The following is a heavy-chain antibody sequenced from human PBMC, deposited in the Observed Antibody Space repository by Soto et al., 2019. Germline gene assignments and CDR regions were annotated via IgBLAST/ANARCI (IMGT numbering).Heavy chain of an antibody. D-gene: IGHD6-6*01. CDR1: GFTFSSYS. CDR3: ARDPPLSIAARPGYFDY. J-gene: IGHJ4*02. Sequence: GGSLRLSCAASGFTFSSYSMNWVRQAPGKGLEWVSSISSSSSYIYYADSVKGRFTISRDNAKNSLYLQMNSLRAEDTAVYYCARDPPLSIAARPGYFDYWGQGTLVTVSS. V-gene: IGHV3-21*01. CDR2: ISSSSSYI.